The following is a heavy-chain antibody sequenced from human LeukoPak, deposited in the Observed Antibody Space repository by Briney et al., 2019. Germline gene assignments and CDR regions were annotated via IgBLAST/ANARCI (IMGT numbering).Heavy chain of an antibody. Sequence: PGRSLRLSCAASGFTFSSYAMHWVRQAPGKGLEWVAFIRYDGSNKYYADSVKGRFTISRDNSKNTLYLQMNSLRAEDTAVYYCAKRIGYCSSTSCSKAFDIWGQGTMVTVSS. D-gene: IGHD2-2*01. CDR2: IRYDGSNK. CDR3: AKRIGYCSSTSCSKAFDI. J-gene: IGHJ3*02. CDR1: GFTFSSYA. V-gene: IGHV3-30*02.